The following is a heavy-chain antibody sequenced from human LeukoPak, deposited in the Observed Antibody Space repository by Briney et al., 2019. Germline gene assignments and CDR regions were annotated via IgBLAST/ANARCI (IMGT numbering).Heavy chain of an antibody. V-gene: IGHV4-59*04. J-gene: IGHJ4*02. CDR1: GDSISNSY. D-gene: IGHD5-18*01. Sequence: SETLSLTCTVSGDSISNSYWSWIRQPPGKGLEWIGTIYYSGNTWYNPSLRSRVTISADTSKNHFSLRLTSVTATDTAVYYCASKAGYTSGYEIFDSWGQGTLVTVSS. CDR3: ASKAGYTSGYEIFDS. CDR2: IYYSGNT.